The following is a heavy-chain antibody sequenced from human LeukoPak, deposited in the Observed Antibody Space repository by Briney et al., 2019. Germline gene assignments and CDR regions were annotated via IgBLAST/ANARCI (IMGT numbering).Heavy chain of an antibody. Sequence: ASVKVSCKASGGTFSSYAISWVRQAPGQGLEWMGGIIPIFGTANYAQKFQGRVTITTDESTSTDYMELSSLRSEDTAVYYCARGLERLEASPPFDYWGQGALVTVSS. CDR2: IIPIFGTA. D-gene: IGHD1-1*01. CDR1: GGTFSSYA. CDR3: ARGLERLEASPPFDY. V-gene: IGHV1-69*05. J-gene: IGHJ4*02.